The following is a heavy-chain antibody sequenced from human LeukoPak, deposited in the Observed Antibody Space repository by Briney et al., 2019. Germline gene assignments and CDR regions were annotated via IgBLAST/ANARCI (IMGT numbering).Heavy chain of an antibody. CDR3: AKQLKYYYDSSGYYNLFDY. Sequence: GGSLTLSCAASGFTFSSYAMSWVRRAPGKGLEWVSAISGSGGSTYYADSVKGRFTISRDNSKNTLYLQMNSLRAEDTAVYYCAKQLKYYYDSSGYYNLFDYWGQGTLVTVSS. CDR2: ISGSGGST. V-gene: IGHV3-23*01. J-gene: IGHJ4*02. CDR1: GFTFSSYA. D-gene: IGHD3-22*01.